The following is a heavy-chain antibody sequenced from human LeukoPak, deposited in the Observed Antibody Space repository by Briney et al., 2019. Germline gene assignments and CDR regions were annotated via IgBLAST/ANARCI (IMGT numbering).Heavy chain of an antibody. CDR2: IKQDGSEK. J-gene: IGHJ5*02. CDR1: GFTFSSYW. V-gene: IGHV3-7*01. D-gene: IGHD3-10*01. Sequence: GGSLRLSCAASGFTFSSYWMSWVRQAPGKGLEGGADIKQDGSEKYYVDSVKGRFTISRDNAKNSLYLQMNSLRAEDTAVYYCARDRGGMVRGVNNWFDPWGQGTLVTVSS. CDR3: ARDRGGMVRGVNNWFDP.